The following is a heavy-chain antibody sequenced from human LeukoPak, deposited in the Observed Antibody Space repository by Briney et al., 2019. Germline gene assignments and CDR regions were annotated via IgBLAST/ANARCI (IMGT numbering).Heavy chain of an antibody. J-gene: IGHJ4*02. CDR2: IKQDGSEK. CDR1: GFTFSTSW. D-gene: IGHD3-22*01. CDR3: AKGDYYDRRFDY. V-gene: IGHV3-7*01. Sequence: GGSLRLSCAASGFTFSTSWMNWVRQAPGKGVEWVADIKQDGSEKYYVDSVKGRFTISRDNAKNSLYLQMNSLRAEDTAVYYCAKGDYYDRRFDYWGQGTLVTVYS.